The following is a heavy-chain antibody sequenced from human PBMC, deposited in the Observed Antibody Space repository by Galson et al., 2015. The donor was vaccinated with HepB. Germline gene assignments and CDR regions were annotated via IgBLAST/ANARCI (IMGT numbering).Heavy chain of an antibody. CDR3: ARGDYYDSSGYHY. CDR2: IYYSGNT. D-gene: IGHD3-22*01. Sequence: ETLSLTCTVSGGSVSSGSYYWSWIRQPPGKGLEWIGYIYYSGNTNYNPSLKSRITISVDTSKNQFSLKLSSVTAADTAVYYCARGDYYDSSGYHYWGQGTLVTVSS. J-gene: IGHJ4*02. CDR1: GGSVSSGSYY. V-gene: IGHV4-61*01.